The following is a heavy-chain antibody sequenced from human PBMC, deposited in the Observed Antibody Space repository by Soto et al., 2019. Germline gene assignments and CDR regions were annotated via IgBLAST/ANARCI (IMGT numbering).Heavy chain of an antibody. V-gene: IGHV3-23*01. Sequence: GWSXRLSGSASVFTFTNYALHWFRHAPGKGLEWVSSISGGGTGTYSADAVKGRFTISSDKSRNTVYLQMSSLRAEDTAVYYCAKGNYYDNFGNWVANEGFDKWGQGTLVTVSS. J-gene: IGHJ4*02. CDR1: VFTFTNYA. CDR2: ISGGGTGT. D-gene: IGHD3-10*01. CDR3: AKGNYYDNFGNWVANEGFDK.